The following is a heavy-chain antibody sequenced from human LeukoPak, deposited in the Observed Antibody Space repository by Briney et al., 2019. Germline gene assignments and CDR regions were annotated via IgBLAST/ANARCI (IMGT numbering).Heavy chain of an antibody. V-gene: IGHV1-18*01. CDR2: ISAYNGNT. J-gene: IGHJ4*02. D-gene: IGHD3-3*01. CDR1: GYTFTSYG. Sequence: ASAKVSCKAYGYTFTSYGISWVRQAPGQGLEWMGWISAYNGNTNYAQKLQGRVTMTTDTSTSTAYMELRSLRSDDTAVYYCAREARHIYDFWSGSRFDYWGQGTLVTVSS. CDR3: AREARHIYDFWSGSRFDY.